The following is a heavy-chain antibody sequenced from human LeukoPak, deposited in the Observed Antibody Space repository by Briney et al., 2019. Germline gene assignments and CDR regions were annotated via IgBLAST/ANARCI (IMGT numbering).Heavy chain of an antibody. J-gene: IGHJ4*02. V-gene: IGHV1-69*13. D-gene: IGHD2-21*01. CDR1: GGTFSSYA. Sequence: SVKVSCKASGGTFSSYAISWVRQAPGQGLEWMGGIIPIFGTANYAQKFQGRVTTTADESTSTAYMELSSLRSEDTAVYYCARGLWWSAQRGYFDYWGQGTLVTVSS. CDR3: ARGLWWSAQRGYFDY. CDR2: IIPIFGTA.